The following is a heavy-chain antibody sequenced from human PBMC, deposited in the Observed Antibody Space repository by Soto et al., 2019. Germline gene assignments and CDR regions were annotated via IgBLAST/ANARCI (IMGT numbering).Heavy chain of an antibody. V-gene: IGHV3-74*01. CDR1: GFTFSSYW. D-gene: IGHD3-3*01. Sequence: GGSLRLSCAASGFTFSSYWMHWVRQAPGKGLVCVSRINSDGSSTYYANSVKGRFTISRDNSKNTLYLQMGSLRAEDMAVYYCARALYYDFWSGYYLRSYYMDVWGKGTTVTVSS. CDR2: INSDGSST. CDR3: ARALYYDFWSGYYLRSYYMDV. J-gene: IGHJ6*03.